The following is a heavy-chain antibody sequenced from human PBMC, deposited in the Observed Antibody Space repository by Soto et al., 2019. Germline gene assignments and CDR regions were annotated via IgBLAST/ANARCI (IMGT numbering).Heavy chain of an antibody. CDR2: TIPVFNTA. CDR1: GGTLSDHG. V-gene: IGHV1-69*06. Sequence: QVQLEQSGAEVKKPGSSVKISCKASGGTLSDHGVSWLRQAPGQGLEWVGGTIPVFNTAKYAPKFQGRVTIAADKSTNIAYIEFGSLRSDDTALYFCSRGVYGLGNYYTGPSGFDIWGQGTLVIVSS. J-gene: IGHJ3*02. D-gene: IGHD3-10*01. CDR3: SRGVYGLGNYYTGPSGFDI.